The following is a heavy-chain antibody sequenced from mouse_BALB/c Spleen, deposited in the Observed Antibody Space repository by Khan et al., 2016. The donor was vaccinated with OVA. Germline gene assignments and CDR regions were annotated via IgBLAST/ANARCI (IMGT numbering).Heavy chain of an antibody. CDR1: GFNIKDTH. CDR3: PPAGTGDYCDY. D-gene: IGHD4-1*01. CDR2: IDPANDNS. J-gene: IGHJ2*01. Sequence: VQLKQSGAELVKPGASVKFSCTASGFNIKDTHMHWVKQRPEQGLEWIGRIDPANDNSKYEPRFQGKATITADTSSNTAYLHLSSLTSEDTAVYYCPPAGTGDYCDYWGQGTTLTVSS. V-gene: IGHV14-3*02.